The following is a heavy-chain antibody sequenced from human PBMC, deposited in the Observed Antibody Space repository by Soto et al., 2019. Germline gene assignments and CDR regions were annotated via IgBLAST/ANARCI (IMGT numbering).Heavy chain of an antibody. D-gene: IGHD3-16*01. Sequence: GGSLRLSCAASGFTFSSYAMSWVRQAPGKGLEWVSAISGSGGSTYYADSVKGRFTISRDNSKNTLYLQMNSLRAEDTAVYYCAKVLRGGDWGSSNYYYGMDVWGQGTTVTVSS. CDR2: ISGSGGST. CDR1: GFTFSSYA. J-gene: IGHJ6*02. V-gene: IGHV3-23*01. CDR3: AKVLRGGDWGSSNYYYGMDV.